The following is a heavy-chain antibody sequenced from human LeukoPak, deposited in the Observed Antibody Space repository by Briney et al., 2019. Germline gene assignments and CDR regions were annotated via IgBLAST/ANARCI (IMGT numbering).Heavy chain of an antibody. CDR2: IYTSGST. J-gene: IGHJ6*02. V-gene: IGHV4-61*02. CDR3: ARDDILTGRRNGMDV. Sequence: SETLSLTCTVSGGSISSGSYYWSWIRQPAGKGLEWIGRIYTSGSTNYNPSLKSRVTISVDTSKNQFSLKLSSVTAADTAVYYCARDDILTGRRNGMDVWGQGTTVTVSS. D-gene: IGHD3-9*01. CDR1: GGSISSGSYY.